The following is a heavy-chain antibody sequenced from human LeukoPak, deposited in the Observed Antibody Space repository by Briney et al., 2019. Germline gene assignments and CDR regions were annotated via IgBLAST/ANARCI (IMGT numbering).Heavy chain of an antibody. D-gene: IGHD6-19*01. J-gene: IGHJ5*02. V-gene: IGHV4-59*08. CDR2: TYNSGTT. Sequence: SSETLSLTCTVSGDSISSLHWSWIRQPPGKRLEWIGSTYNSGTTNYNPSLKSRVTISVDTSKNQLSLKLSSVTAADTAMYYCAGGLQWLAHDRWGQGTLVTVSS. CDR3: AGGLQWLAHDR. CDR1: GDSISSLH.